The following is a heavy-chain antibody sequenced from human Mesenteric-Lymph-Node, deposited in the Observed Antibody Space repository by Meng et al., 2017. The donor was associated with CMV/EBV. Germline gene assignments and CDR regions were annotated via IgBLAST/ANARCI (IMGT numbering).Heavy chain of an antibody. D-gene: IGHD2-15*01. CDR2: IYSDGST. CDR3: VKDMNPDY. J-gene: IGHJ4*02. Sequence: GESLKISCAASGFTVSNNYMSWVRQAPGKGLEWVSVIYSDGSTYYADSVKGRFTISRDNSKNTLYLQMNSLRAEDTAVYYCVKDMNPDYWGQGTLVTVSS. CDR1: GFTVSNNY. V-gene: IGHV3-66*02.